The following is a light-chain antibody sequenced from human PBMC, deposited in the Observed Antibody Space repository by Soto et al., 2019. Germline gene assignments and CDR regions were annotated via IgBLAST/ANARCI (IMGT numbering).Light chain of an antibody. Sequence: DIQVTQSPSSLSASVGDRVTITCRASQSIGIYLNWYHQKPGKAPQLLIYGASTLQSGVPPTFSGSGSGTHCTLTINSLHPEDVGTHSSQQSFSTPTFGQGTKVEIK. CDR1: QSIGIY. J-gene: IGKJ1*01. V-gene: IGKV1-39*01. CDR3: QQSFSTPT. CDR2: GAS.